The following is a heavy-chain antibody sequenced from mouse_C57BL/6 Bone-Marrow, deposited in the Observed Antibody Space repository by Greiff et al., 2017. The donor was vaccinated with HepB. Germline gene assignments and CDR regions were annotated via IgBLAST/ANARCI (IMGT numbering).Heavy chain of an antibody. D-gene: IGHD2-3*01. CDR2: IHPNSGST. CDR3: ARGWLLTYYAMDY. CDR1: GYTFTSYW. Sequence: QVQLQQPGAELVKPGASVKLSCKASGYTFTSYWMHWVKQRPGQGLEWIGMIHPNSGSTNYNEKFKSKATLTVDKSSSTAYMQLSSLTAEDSAVYYCARGWLLTYYAMDYWGQGTSVTVSS. V-gene: IGHV1-64*01. J-gene: IGHJ4*01.